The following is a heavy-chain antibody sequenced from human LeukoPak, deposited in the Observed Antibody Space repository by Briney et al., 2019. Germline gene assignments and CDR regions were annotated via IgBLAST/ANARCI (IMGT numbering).Heavy chain of an antibody. Sequence: SQTLSLTCAISGDSVSSNSAAWNWIRQSPSRGLEWLGRTYYRSKWYNDYAVSVKSRITINPDTSKNQFSLQLNSVTPEDTAVYYCAREIYSEQWLVQEGSLDHWGQGTLVTVSS. CDR1: GDSVSSNSAA. CDR3: AREIYSEQWLVQEGSLDH. CDR2: TYYRSKWYN. V-gene: IGHV6-1*01. J-gene: IGHJ4*02. D-gene: IGHD6-19*01.